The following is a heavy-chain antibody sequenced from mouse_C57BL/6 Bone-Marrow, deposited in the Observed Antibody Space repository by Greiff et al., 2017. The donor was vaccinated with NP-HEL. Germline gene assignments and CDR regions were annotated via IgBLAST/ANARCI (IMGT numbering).Heavy chain of an antibody. D-gene: IGHD5-2*01. CDR2: IWRGGST. J-gene: IGHJ1*03. CDR1: GFSLTSYG. V-gene: IGHV2-5*01. CDR3: AKKENKGWYFDV. Sequence: VKLVESGPGLVQPSQSLSITCTVSGFSLTSYGVHWVRQSPGKGLEWLGVIWRGGSTDYNAAFMSRLSITKDNSKSQVFFKMNSLQADDTAIYYCAKKENKGWYFDVWGTGTTVTVSS.